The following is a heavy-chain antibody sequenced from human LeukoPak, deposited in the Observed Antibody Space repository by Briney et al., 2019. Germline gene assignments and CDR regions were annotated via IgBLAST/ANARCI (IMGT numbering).Heavy chain of an antibody. D-gene: IGHD2-15*01. CDR1: GFTFSSYS. V-gene: IGHV3-21*01. Sequence: GGSLRLSCAASGFTFSSYSMNWVRQAPGKGLGWVSSISSSSTSIYYADSVKGRFTISRDNAKNSLYLQMNSLRAEDTAVNYCARVPNIVGGSGMDVWGKGTTVTVSS. J-gene: IGHJ6*04. CDR3: ARVPNIVGGSGMDV. CDR2: ISSSSTSI.